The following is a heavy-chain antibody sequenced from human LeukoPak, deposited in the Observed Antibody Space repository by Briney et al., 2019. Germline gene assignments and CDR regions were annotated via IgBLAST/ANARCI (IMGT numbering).Heavy chain of an antibody. Sequence: TGGSLRLSCAASGFTFSSYSMNWVRQAPGKGLEGVSSISSSSSYIYYADSVKGRFTISRDNAKNSLYLQMNSLRAEDTAVYYCARERTDSKFDYWGQGTLVTVSS. J-gene: IGHJ4*02. D-gene: IGHD2-21*01. CDR2: ISSSSSYI. V-gene: IGHV3-21*01. CDR1: GFTFSSYS. CDR3: ARERTDSKFDY.